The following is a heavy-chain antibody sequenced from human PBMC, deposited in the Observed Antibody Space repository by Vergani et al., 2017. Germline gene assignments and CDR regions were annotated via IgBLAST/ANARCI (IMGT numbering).Heavy chain of an antibody. CDR2: LSYSWNT. D-gene: IGHD2-2*01. V-gene: IGHV4-39*01. CDR3: ARHTTVDSLVEVGCFSP. Sequence: QLQLQESGPGLLKPSATLSLTCSVSGASIRSSNYHWVWIRQPPVKGLEWIASLSYSWNTYYNPSLKSRVTISVDTSKNQFSLRLSSVTAADTAVSFCARHTTVDSLVEVGCFSPRGQG. J-gene: IGHJ1*01. CDR1: GASIRSSNYH.